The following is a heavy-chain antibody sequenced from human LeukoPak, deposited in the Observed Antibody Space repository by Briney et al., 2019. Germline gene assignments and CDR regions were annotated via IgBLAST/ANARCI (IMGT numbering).Heavy chain of an antibody. Sequence: PGGSLRLSCAASGFTFSSYEMNWVRQAPGKGLEWVSYISSSGSTIYYADSVKGRFTISRDNAKNSLYLQMNSLRAEDTAVYYCARAGYSNFIGYWGQGTLVTVSS. V-gene: IGHV3-48*03. J-gene: IGHJ4*02. D-gene: IGHD4-11*01. CDR2: ISSSGSTI. CDR3: ARAGYSNFIGY. CDR1: GFTFSSYE.